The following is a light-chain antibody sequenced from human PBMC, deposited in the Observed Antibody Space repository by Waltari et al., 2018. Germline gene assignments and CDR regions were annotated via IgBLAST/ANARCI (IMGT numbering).Light chain of an antibody. CDR2: WAS. J-gene: IGKJ3*01. V-gene: IGKV4-1*01. CDR1: QSILYSSNNKNY. CDR3: QHYYSIPRT. Sequence: DIVMTQSPDSLAVSLGERATINCKSSQSILYSSNNKNYLAWYQQKPGQPPKLLIYWASTRESGVPDRFSCSGSGTDFTLTISSLQAEDVAVYYCQHYYSIPRTFGPGTKVDIK.